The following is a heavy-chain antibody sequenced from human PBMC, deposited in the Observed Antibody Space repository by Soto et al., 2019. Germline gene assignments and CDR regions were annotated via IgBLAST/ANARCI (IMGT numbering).Heavy chain of an antibody. CDR2: ISSSSSTI. J-gene: IGHJ6*02. CDR1: GFTFSSYS. V-gene: IGHV3-48*01. Sequence: PGGSLRLSCAASGFTFSSYSMNWVRQAPGKGLEWVSYISSSSSTIYYADSVKGRFTISRDNAKNSLYLQMNSLRAEDTAVYYCATLYPPPGKDYYYGMDVWGQGTTVTVSS. CDR3: ATLYPPPGKDYYYGMDV.